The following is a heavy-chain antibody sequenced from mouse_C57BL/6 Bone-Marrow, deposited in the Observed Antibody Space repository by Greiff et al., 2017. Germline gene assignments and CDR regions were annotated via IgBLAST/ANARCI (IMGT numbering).Heavy chain of an antibody. V-gene: IGHV5-4*01. CDR2: ISDGGSYT. J-gene: IGHJ2*01. CDR1: GFTFSSYA. D-gene: IGHD4-1*01. Sequence: DVHLVESGGGLVKPGGSLKLSCAASGFTFSSYAMSWVRQTPEKRLEWVATISDGGSYTYYPDNVKGRFTISRDNAKNNLYLQMSHLKSEDTAMYYCARDRGTGVDYWGQGTTLTVSS. CDR3: ARDRGTGVDY.